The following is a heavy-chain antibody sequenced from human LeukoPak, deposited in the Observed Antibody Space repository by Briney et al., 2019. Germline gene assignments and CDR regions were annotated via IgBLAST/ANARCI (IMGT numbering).Heavy chain of an antibody. D-gene: IGHD6-13*01. Sequence: GRSLRLSCAASGFTFSSYGMHWVRQAPGKGLEWVGDISFDGSNKYCSDSVKGRFTISRDNSKNTLYLQMNSLRAEDTAVYYCAKDPIPGRIAAAGTGWFDYWGQGTLVTVSS. CDR2: ISFDGSNK. CDR1: GFTFSSYG. V-gene: IGHV3-30*18. CDR3: AKDPIPGRIAAAGTGWFDY. J-gene: IGHJ5*01.